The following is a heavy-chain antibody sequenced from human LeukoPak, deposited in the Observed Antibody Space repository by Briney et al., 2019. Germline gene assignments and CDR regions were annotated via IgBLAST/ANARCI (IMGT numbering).Heavy chain of an antibody. V-gene: IGHV4-59*01. J-gene: IGHJ4*02. D-gene: IGHD3-3*01. Sequence: PSETLSLTCTVSGGSISSYCWSWIRQPPGKGLEGIGYIYYSGSTNYNPSLKSRVTISVDTSKNQCSLKLSSVTAADTAVYYCARGRSDFWSGYYRFDYWGQGTLVTVSS. CDR3: ARGRSDFWSGYYRFDY. CDR2: IYYSGST. CDR1: GGSISSYC.